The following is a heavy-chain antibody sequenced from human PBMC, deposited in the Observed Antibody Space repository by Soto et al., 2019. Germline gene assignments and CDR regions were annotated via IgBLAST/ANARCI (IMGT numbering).Heavy chain of an antibody. CDR1: GGTFSSYT. CDR2: IIPILGIA. V-gene: IGHV1-69*02. Sequence: GASVKVSCKASGGTFSSYTISWVRQAPGQGLEWMGRIIPILGIANYAQKFQGRVTITADKSTSTAYMELSSLRSEDTAVYYCARGKDSSGWFKTGDAFDIWGQGTMVTVSS. CDR3: ARGKDSSGWFKTGDAFDI. J-gene: IGHJ3*02. D-gene: IGHD6-19*01.